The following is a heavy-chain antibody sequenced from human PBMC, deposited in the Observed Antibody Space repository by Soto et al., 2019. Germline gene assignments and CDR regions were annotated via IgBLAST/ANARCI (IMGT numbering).Heavy chain of an antibody. CDR1: GFTFSNYA. J-gene: IGHJ4*02. Sequence: EVQLLESGGGLVQPGGSLRLFCAASGFTFSNYAVTWVRQAPGEGLEWVSTLTRDGPAYFGDAVQGRFTISRDNSKNMVYLQMNSLRVDDTAVYYCARTDRYDSPSTGWANRFDYWGQGTLVTVSS. CDR3: ARTDRYDSPSTGWANRFDY. CDR2: LTRDGPA. V-gene: IGHV3-23*01. D-gene: IGHD2-8*02.